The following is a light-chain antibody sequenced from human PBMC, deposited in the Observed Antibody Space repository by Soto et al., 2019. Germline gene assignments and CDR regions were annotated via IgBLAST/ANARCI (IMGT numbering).Light chain of an antibody. J-gene: IGLJ1*01. V-gene: IGLV2-14*01. CDR1: SSDVGGYNY. Sequence: QSALTQPASVSGSPGQSITISRTGTSSDVGGYNYVSWYQQHPDKAPKLMIYEVTNRPSGVSFRFSGSKSGNTASLTISGLQPEDEADYYCSSYTSTSTLYVFGTGTKVTVL. CDR2: EVT. CDR3: SSYTSTSTLYV.